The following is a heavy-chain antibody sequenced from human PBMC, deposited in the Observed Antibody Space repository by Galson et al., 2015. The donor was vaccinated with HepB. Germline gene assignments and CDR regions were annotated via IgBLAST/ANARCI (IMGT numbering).Heavy chain of an antibody. D-gene: IGHD6-13*01. V-gene: IGHV1-2*02. J-gene: IGHJ1*01. CDR3: GKGPGAATGKGYIQQ. Sequence: SVKVSCKASGYTFTGYYMHWTRQAPGQGLEWMGWINPNNGDTDYAQKFQGRVTMTRDTSISTAYMEVSGLRSDDTALYYCGKGPGAATGKGYIQQWGQGTLVIVSS. CDR2: INPNNGDT. CDR1: GYTFTGYY.